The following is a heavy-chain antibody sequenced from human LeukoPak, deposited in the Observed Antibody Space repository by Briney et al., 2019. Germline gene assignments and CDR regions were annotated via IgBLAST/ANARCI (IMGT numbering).Heavy chain of an antibody. Sequence: GGSLRLSCAASGFTFSSYAMHWVRQAPGKGLEGVAVISYDGSNKYYADSVKGRFTISRDNSKNTLYLQMNSLRAEDTAVYYCARGSMTTVTQTSLGYFDLWGRGTLVTVSS. D-gene: IGHD4-17*01. CDR1: GFTFSSYA. J-gene: IGHJ2*01. CDR2: ISYDGSNK. CDR3: ARGSMTTVTQTSLGYFDL. V-gene: IGHV3-30*04.